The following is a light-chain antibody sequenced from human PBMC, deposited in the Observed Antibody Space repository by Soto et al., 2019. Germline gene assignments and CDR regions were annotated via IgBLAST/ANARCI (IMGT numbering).Light chain of an antibody. CDR2: DVS. V-gene: IGLV2-14*03. J-gene: IGLJ1*01. Sequence: QSALTQPASVSGSPGQSITISCTGTSSDVGGYNYVSWYQQHPGKAPKLMIYDVSYRPSGVSNRFSGSKSGNTASLTISGLQAEDEADYYCSSYTRSSTYVFGPGTKLTVL. CDR1: SSDVGGYNY. CDR3: SSYTRSSTYV.